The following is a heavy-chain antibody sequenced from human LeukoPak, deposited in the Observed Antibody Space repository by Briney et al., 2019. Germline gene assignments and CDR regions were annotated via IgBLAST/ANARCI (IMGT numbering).Heavy chain of an antibody. CDR3: ARDVIVVVPAAIQPYYYYYYMDV. V-gene: IGHV4-59*01. J-gene: IGHJ6*03. CDR2: IYHSGST. CDR1: GGSINNYY. D-gene: IGHD2-2*01. Sequence: SETLSLTCTVSGGSINNYYWSWLRQPPGKGLEYIGYIYHSGSTNYNPSLKSRVTISVDTSKNQFSLKLSSVTAADTAVYYCARDVIVVVPAAIQPYYYYYYMDVWGKGTTVTVSS.